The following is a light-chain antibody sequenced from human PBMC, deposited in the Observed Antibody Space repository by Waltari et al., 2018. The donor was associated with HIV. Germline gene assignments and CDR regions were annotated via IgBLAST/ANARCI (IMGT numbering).Light chain of an antibody. V-gene: IGLV2-14*03. Sequence: QSALTQPASVSGSPGQSITISCTGTSSDVGGYNYVSWYQQHPGKAPKLMIYDVSMRPSGVSNRFSGSKSGNTASLTISGLQAEDEADYYCSSYTSSSTVVFGGGTKLTVL. CDR2: DVS. CDR3: SSYTSSSTVV. J-gene: IGLJ2*01. CDR1: SSDVGGYNY.